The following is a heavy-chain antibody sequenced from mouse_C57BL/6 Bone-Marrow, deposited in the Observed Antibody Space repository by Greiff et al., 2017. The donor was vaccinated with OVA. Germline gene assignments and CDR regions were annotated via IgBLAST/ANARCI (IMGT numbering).Heavy chain of an antibody. Sequence: QVQLKQPGAELVKPGASVKLSCKASGYTFTSYWMQWVKQRPGQGLEWIGEIDPSDSYTNYNQKFKGKATLTVDTSSSTAYMQLSSLTSEDSAVYYCFNWVYFDYWGQGTTLTVSS. V-gene: IGHV1-50*01. CDR2: IDPSDSYT. CDR3: FNWVYFDY. CDR1: GYTFTSYW. D-gene: IGHD4-1*01. J-gene: IGHJ2*01.